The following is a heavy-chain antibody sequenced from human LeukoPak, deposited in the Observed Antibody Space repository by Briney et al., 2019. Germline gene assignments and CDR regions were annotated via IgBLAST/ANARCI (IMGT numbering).Heavy chain of an antibody. V-gene: IGHV4-61*02. D-gene: IGHD1-26*01. CDR2: IYTSGST. CDR3: ARESYAGAFDI. Sequence: SETLSLTCTVSGGSLSSGSYYSSWIRQPAGKGLECIGRIYTSGSTNYNPSLKSGVTISVDTSKNQFSLKLSSVTAADTAVYYWARESYAGAFDIWGQGTMVTVSS. CDR1: GGSLSSGSYY. J-gene: IGHJ3*02.